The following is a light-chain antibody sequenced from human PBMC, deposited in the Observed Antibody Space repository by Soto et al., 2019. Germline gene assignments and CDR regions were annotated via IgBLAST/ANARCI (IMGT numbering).Light chain of an antibody. V-gene: IGLV2-11*01. J-gene: IGLJ3*02. CDR1: SSDVGGYKY. CDR3: CSYAGSSVWV. CDR2: DVS. Sequence: QSVLTQPRSVSGSPGQSVIISCTGTSSDVGGYKYVSWYQQHPGKAPKLVIYDVSERPSGVPDRFSGSKSGNTASLTISGLQAEDEDDYHCCSYAGSSVWVFGGGTTLTVL.